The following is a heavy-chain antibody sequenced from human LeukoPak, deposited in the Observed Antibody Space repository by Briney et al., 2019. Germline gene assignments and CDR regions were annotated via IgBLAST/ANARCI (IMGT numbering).Heavy chain of an antibody. D-gene: IGHD6-13*01. J-gene: IGHJ6*02. V-gene: IGHV5-51*01. Sequence: GESLKISCKGSGYSFTSYWIGWVRQMPGKGLEWMGIIYPGDSDTRYSPSFQGQVTISADKSISTAYLQWSSLKASDTAMYYCARAQQQLAYYYHGMDVWGQGTTVTVSS. CDR3: ARAQQQLAYYYHGMDV. CDR2: IYPGDSDT. CDR1: GYSFTSYW.